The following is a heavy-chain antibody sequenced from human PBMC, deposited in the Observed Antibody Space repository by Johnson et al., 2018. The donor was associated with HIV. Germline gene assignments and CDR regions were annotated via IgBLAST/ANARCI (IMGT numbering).Heavy chain of an antibody. CDR2: ISSSGDII. D-gene: IGHD4-17*01. CDR3: ARRTVTALFDI. Sequence: VQLVESGGGVVRPGGSLRLSCAASGFRFDDYGMSWVRQAPGKGLEWLSFISSSGDIIRYADSVKGRFTISRDNAKNSLILQMNSLRDEDTAVYYCARRTVTALFDIWGQGTLVTVSS. V-gene: IGHV3-20*04. CDR1: GFRFDDYG. J-gene: IGHJ3*02.